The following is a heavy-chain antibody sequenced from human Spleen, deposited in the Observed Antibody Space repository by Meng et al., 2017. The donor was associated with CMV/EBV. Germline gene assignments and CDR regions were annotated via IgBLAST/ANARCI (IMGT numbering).Heavy chain of an antibody. CDR3: ARDNTQWFGELQYYYGMDV. CDR2: IHYSGNI. Sequence: SETLSLTCTVSGGSISRYYWSWIRRPPGKGLEYIGCIHYSGNINYNPSLKSRITISVDTSKNQFSLKLGSVTAADTAVYYCARDNTQWFGELQYYYGMDVWGQGTTVTVSS. CDR1: GGSISRYY. J-gene: IGHJ6*02. D-gene: IGHD3-10*01. V-gene: IGHV4-59*01.